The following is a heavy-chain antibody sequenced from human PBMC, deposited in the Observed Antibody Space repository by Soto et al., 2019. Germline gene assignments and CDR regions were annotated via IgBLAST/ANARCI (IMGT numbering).Heavy chain of an antibody. CDR3: ARAQKSRGYNWNYRIGYMDV. V-gene: IGHV3-33*01. D-gene: IGHD1-7*01. CDR1: GFTFSSYG. Sequence: GESLKISCAASGFTFSSYGMHWVRQAPGKGLEWVAVIWYDGSNKYYADSVKGRFTISRDNSKNTLYLQMNSLRAEDTAVYYCARAQKSRGYNWNYRIGYMDVWGQGTTVTVSS. CDR2: IWYDGSNK. J-gene: IGHJ6*02.